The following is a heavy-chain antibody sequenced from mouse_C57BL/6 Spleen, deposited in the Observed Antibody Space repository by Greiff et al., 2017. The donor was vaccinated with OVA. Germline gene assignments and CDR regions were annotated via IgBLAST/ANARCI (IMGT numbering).Heavy chain of an antibody. CDR3: ARETIYDGYYVWYFDV. J-gene: IGHJ1*03. D-gene: IGHD2-3*01. V-gene: IGHV5-4*01. CDR2: ISDGGSYT. Sequence: EVMLVESGGGLVKPGGSLKLSCAASGFTFSSYAMSWVRQTPEKRLEWVATISDGGSYTYYPDNVKGRFTISRDNAKNNLYLQMSHLKSEDTAMYYCARETIYDGYYVWYFDVWGTGTTVTVSS. CDR1: GFTFSSYA.